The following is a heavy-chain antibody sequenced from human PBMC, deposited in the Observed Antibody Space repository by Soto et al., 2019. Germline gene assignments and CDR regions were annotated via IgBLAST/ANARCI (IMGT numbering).Heavy chain of an antibody. CDR1: GFTFSSYA. V-gene: IGHV3-23*01. J-gene: IGHJ3*02. D-gene: IGHD3-3*01. CDR2: ISGSGGST. CDR3: AKVGFFGVALDAFDI. Sequence: GGSLRLSCAASGFTFSSYAMSWVRQAPGKGLEWVSAISGSGGSTYYADSVKGRFTISRDNSKNTLYLQMNSLRAEDTAVYYWAKVGFFGVALDAFDIWGKGTMVTVSS.